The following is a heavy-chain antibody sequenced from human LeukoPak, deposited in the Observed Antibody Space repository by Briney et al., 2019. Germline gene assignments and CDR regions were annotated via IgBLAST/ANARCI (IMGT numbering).Heavy chain of an antibody. CDR2: ISYDGSNQ. D-gene: IGHD2-21*02. Sequence: QPGRSQRLSCAASGFTFSNYGMHWVRQAPGKGLEWVAIISYDGSNQCYTDSVKGRFTISRDNSKNTLYLQMNSLRAEDTAVYYCAKDRSDLNWYFDLWGRGTLVTVSS. CDR3: AKDRSDLNWYFDL. V-gene: IGHV3-30*18. CDR1: GFTFSNYG. J-gene: IGHJ2*01.